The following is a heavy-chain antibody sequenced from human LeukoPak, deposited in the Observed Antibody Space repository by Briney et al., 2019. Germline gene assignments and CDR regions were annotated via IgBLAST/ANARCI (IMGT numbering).Heavy chain of an antibody. CDR3: ARGSSRGWYAQTYYFDD. CDR1: GYTFTSYG. V-gene: IGHV1-18*01. J-gene: IGHJ4*02. Sequence: ASVKVSCKSSGYTFTSYGISWVRQAHGQGLEWMGWIRAYNGNTNYAHTLQGRVTMTTDTSTSTAYTELRSPRTAATAVYYCARGSSRGWYAQTYYFDDWGQGTLVTVSS. D-gene: IGHD6-19*01. CDR2: IRAYNGNT.